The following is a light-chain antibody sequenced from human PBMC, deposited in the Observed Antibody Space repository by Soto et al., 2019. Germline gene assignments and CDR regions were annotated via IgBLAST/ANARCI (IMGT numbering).Light chain of an antibody. J-gene: IGKJ3*01. CDR1: QDVYINS. CDR2: GAA. V-gene: IGKV3-20*01. Sequence: EIVLTQSPGTLSLSPGERATLSCRASQDVYINSLAWYQQKPGQPPRLLIYGAATRASAVPDRFSGSGSGADFALTITRLEPEDFAVYYCQQCGGSPLFSFGPGTRVDI. CDR3: QQCGGSPLFS.